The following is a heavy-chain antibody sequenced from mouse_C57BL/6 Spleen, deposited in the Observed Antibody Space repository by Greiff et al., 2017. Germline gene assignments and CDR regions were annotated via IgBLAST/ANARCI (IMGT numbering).Heavy chain of an antibody. CDR1: GFTFTDYY. J-gene: IGHJ2*01. D-gene: IGHD4-1*01. CDR3: ARSPNWYFDY. V-gene: IGHV7-3*01. Sequence: EVKLVESGGGLVQPGGSLSLSCAASGFTFTDYYMSWVRQPPGKALEWLGFIRNKANGYTTEYIASLKGRFTISRDNSQSILYLQMNALRAEDSATYYCARSPNWYFDYWGQGTTLTVSS. CDR2: IRNKANGYTT.